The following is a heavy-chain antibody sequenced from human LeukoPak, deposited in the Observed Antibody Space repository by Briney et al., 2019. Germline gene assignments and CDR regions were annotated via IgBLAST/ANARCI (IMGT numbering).Heavy chain of an antibody. CDR2: IYPGDSDT. CDR3: ARWHYYDILYYSDY. D-gene: IGHD3-22*01. J-gene: IGHJ4*02. V-gene: IGHV5-51*01. Sequence: GESLKISCKGSGYSFTDYWIGWVRQIPGKGLEGMGIIYPGDSDTRYSPSFRGQVTFSADKSISTAYLQWTSLKASDTAMYYCARWHYYDILYYSDYWGQGTLVTVSS. CDR1: GYSFTDYW.